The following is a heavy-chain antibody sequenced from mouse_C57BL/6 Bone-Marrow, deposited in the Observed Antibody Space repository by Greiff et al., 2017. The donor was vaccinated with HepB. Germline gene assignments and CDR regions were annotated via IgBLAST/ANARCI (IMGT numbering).Heavy chain of an antibody. J-gene: IGHJ3*01. CDR1: GYTFTDYE. D-gene: IGHD2-4*01. CDR3: TNYDYDVAWFAY. V-gene: IGHV1-15*01. CDR2: IDPETGGT. Sequence: VQLQHSGAELVRPGASVTLSCKASGYTFTDYEMHWVKQTPVHGLEWIGAIDPETGGTAYNQKFKGKAILTADKSSSTAYMELRSLTSEDSAVYYCTNYDYDVAWFAYWGQGTLVTVSA.